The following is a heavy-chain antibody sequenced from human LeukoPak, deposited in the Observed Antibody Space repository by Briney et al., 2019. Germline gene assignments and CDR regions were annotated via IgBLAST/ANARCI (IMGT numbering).Heavy chain of an antibody. CDR3: AREPVGATAPFDY. CDR2: IYTSGST. V-gene: IGHV4-61*02. Sequence: SQTLSLTCTVSGGSISSGSYYWSWIRQPAGKGLEWIGRIYTSGSTNYNPSLKSRVTISVDTSKNQLSLKLSSVTAADTAVYYCAREPVGATAPFDYWGQGTLVTVSS. D-gene: IGHD1-26*01. CDR1: GGSISSGSYY. J-gene: IGHJ4*02.